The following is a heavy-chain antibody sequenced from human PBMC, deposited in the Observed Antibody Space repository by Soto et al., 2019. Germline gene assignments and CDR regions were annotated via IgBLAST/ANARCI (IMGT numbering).Heavy chain of an antibody. CDR1: GVTFSSYA. D-gene: IGHD3-22*01. Sequence: SVKVSCKASGVTFSSYAISWVRQAPGQGLEWMGGIIPIFGTANYAQKFQGRVTITADESTSTAYMELSSLRSEDTAVYYCASGEMRYYYDSSGYRLDYWGQGTLVTVSS. V-gene: IGHV1-69*13. CDR2: IIPIFGTA. CDR3: ASGEMRYYYDSSGYRLDY. J-gene: IGHJ4*02.